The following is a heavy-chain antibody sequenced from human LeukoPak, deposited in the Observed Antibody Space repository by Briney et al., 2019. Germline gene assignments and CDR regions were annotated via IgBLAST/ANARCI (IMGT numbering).Heavy chain of an antibody. V-gene: IGHV3-21*04. D-gene: IGHD3-10*01. Sequence: PGGSLRLSCAASGFTFSSYSMNWVRQAPGKGLEWVSSISSSSYIYYADSVKGRFTISRDNSKNTLYLEVISVTAEDTAVYYCAKDDAWIRFGEWSQGTLVTVSS. J-gene: IGHJ4*02. CDR1: GFTFSSYS. CDR2: ISSSSYI. CDR3: AKDDAWIRFGE.